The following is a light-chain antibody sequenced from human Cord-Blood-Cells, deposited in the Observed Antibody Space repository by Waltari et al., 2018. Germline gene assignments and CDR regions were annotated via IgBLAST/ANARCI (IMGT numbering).Light chain of an antibody. CDR3: QQYGSSPFP. Sequence: EIVLTQSPGTLSLSPGERATLPCRASQSVSSSYLAWYQQKPGQAPRLLISGASSRATGIPDRFSGSGSGTDFTLTISRLEPEDCAVYYCQQYGSSPFPFGGGTKVEIK. CDR1: QSVSSSY. J-gene: IGKJ4*01. V-gene: IGKV3-20*01. CDR2: GAS.